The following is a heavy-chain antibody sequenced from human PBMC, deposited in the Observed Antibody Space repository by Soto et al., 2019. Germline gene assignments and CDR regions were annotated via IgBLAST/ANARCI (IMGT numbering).Heavy chain of an antibody. J-gene: IGHJ4*02. CDR2: IYYSGTT. Sequence: QLQLRESGPGLVKPSETLSLTCTVSGGSIISNNHYWGWIRQPPGKGLEWIGKIYYSGTTYYNPSLKSPVTISLDTAQGQFSLKLSSMTVADTAVYFCARRSTISRGFDYWGQGTLVTVSS. CDR3: ARRSTISRGFDY. D-gene: IGHD3-9*01. V-gene: IGHV4-39*01. CDR1: GGSIISNNHY.